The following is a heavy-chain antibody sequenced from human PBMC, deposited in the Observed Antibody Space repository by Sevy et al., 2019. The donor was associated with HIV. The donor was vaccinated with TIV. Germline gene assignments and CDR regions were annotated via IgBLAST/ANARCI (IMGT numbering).Heavy chain of an antibody. CDR1: GYTFTGYY. J-gene: IGHJ3*01. Sequence: ASVKVSCKASGYTFTGYYMHWVRQAPGQGLEWMGWINPNRGGKNYAQKFQGRVTMTRETSISTAYMELSRLSSDDTAVYFCARSIGAGNPDAFDLWGQGTMVTVSS. D-gene: IGHD3-10*01. CDR2: INPNRGGK. V-gene: IGHV1-2*02. CDR3: ARSIGAGNPDAFDL.